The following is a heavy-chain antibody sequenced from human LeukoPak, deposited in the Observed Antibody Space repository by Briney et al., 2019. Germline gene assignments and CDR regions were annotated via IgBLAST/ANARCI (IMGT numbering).Heavy chain of an antibody. J-gene: IGHJ4*02. Sequence: SETLSLTCTASGGSISSYYWSWIRQPPGRGLEWIGYIYYSGSTNYNPSLKSRVTISVDTSKNQFSLKLSSVTAADTAVYYCASLSAGQYYFDYWGQGTLVTVSS. D-gene: IGHD6-13*01. CDR1: GGSISSYY. CDR2: IYYSGST. V-gene: IGHV4-59*08. CDR3: ASLSAGQYYFDY.